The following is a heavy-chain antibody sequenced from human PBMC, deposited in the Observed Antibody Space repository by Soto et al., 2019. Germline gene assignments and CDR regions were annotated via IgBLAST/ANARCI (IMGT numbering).Heavy chain of an antibody. CDR1: GYTFTSYA. D-gene: IGHD2-2*03. V-gene: IGHV1-3*01. CDR2: INAGNGNT. J-gene: IGHJ6*03. CDR3: ARGGLDIVVVPAANYYYYYMDV. Sequence: ASVKVSCKASGYTFTSYAMHWVRQAPGQRLEWMGWINAGNGNTKYSQKFQGRVTITRDTSASTAYMELSSLRSEDTAVYYCARGGLDIVVVPAANYYYYYMDVWGKGTTVTVSS.